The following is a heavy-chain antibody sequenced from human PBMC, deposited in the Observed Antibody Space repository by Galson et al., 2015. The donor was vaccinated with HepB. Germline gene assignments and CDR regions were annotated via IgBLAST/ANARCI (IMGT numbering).Heavy chain of an antibody. CDR3: ARAGISWTTVTLPGGY. D-gene: IGHD4-17*01. Sequence: SLRLSCAASGFTFSSYWMSWVRQAPGKGLEWVANIKQDGSEKYYVDSVKGRFTISRDNAKNSLYLQMNSLRAEDTAVYYCARAGISWTTVTLPGGYWGQGTLVTVSS. CDR2: IKQDGSEK. V-gene: IGHV3-7*03. J-gene: IGHJ4*02. CDR1: GFTFSSYW.